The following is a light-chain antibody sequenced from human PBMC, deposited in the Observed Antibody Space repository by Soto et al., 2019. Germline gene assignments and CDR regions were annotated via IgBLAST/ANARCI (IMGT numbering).Light chain of an antibody. V-gene: IGKV1-39*01. CDR2: AAS. CDR3: QQNYNTPIT. CDR1: QSISGW. J-gene: IGKJ5*01. Sequence: DIQMTQSPSTLSASVGDRVTITCRASQSISGWLAWYQQKPGTAPKLLIYAASSLQSGVPSRFSGSGSGTNFTLTISSLQPEDFATYYCQQNYNTPITFGQGTRLEIK.